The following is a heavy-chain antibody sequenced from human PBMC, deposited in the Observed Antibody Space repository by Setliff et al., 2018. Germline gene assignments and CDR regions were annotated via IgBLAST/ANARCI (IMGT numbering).Heavy chain of an antibody. CDR3: ARGRMRGSCSGPSCTYDPFDI. J-gene: IGHJ3*02. CDR1: GDSISNYY. D-gene: IGHD2-2*01. Sequence: PSETLSLTCTVSGDSISNYYWNWIRQPAGKGLEWIGSIYHSGSSYYNSSLRSRVTISVDTSKNQFSLILRSVTAADTAVYYCARGRMRGSCSGPSCTYDPFDIWGQGTPVTV. V-gene: IGHV4-4*07. CDR2: IYHSGSS.